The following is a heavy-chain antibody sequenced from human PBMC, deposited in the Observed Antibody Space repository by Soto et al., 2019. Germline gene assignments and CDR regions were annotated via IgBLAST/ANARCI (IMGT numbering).Heavy chain of an antibody. J-gene: IGHJ4*02. CDR2: ISPYSGYT. CDR3: AREASVLIPAAQPSRFDS. V-gene: IGHV1-18*01. D-gene: IGHD2-2*01. CDR1: GYSFMKYG. Sequence: ASVKVSCKGFGYSFMKYGINWVRQAPGQGLEWVGWISPYSGYTHSAQKFHGRLTLTTDTAASTAYMELRILRSADTALYYCAREASVLIPAAQPSRFDSWGQGTLVTVS.